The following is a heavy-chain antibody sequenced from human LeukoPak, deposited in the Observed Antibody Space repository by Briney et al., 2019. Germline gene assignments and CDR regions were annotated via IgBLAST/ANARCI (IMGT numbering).Heavy chain of an antibody. J-gene: IGHJ4*02. CDR1: GDSVSSNSAV. Sequence: SQTLSLTCAISGDSVSSNSAVWNWIRQSPSRGLEWLGRTYYRSKWYNDYAVSVRSRITINSDTSKNHFFLQLNSVTPEDTAVYYCARGKGGTGFDYWGQGTLVTVSS. CDR3: ARGKGGTGFDY. V-gene: IGHV6-1*01. CDR2: TYYRSKWYN. D-gene: IGHD1-26*01.